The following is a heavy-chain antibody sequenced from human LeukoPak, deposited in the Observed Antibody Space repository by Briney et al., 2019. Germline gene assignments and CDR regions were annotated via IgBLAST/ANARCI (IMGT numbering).Heavy chain of an antibody. D-gene: IGHD2-15*01. CDR3: AKGRGGSCYPPLDS. V-gene: IGHV3-23*01. J-gene: IGHJ5*02. CDR2: ICGDDGHT. CDR1: GFTFSSFA. Sequence: GGSLRLSCAVSGFTFSSFAMTWVRQAPGKGREWVSAICGDDGHTYYADSVKGRFTISRDHFKNTLFLQMNSLRAEDTAIYYCAKGRGGSCYPPLDSCGQGTLVTVSS.